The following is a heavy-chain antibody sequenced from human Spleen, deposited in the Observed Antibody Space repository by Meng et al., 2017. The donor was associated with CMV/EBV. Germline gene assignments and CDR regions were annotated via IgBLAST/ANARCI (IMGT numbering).Heavy chain of an antibody. CDR3: ASHIVLVPAAMEGDDYFDY. V-gene: IGHV4-39*07. D-gene: IGHD2-2*01. CDR2: IYYSENT. Sequence: SETLSLTCAVYGGSISSSSYYWGWIRQPPGKGLEWIGSIYYSENTFYNPSLKCRVTISLDTSKNQFSLKLSSVTAADTAVYYCASHIVLVPAAMEGDDYFDYWGQGTLVTVSS. J-gene: IGHJ4*02. CDR1: GGSISSSSYY.